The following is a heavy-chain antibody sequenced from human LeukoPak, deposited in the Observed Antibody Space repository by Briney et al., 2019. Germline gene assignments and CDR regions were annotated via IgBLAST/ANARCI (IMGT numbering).Heavy chain of an antibody. D-gene: IGHD2-8*01. Sequence: GGSLRLSCAASGFTFSSYSMNWVRQAPGKGLEWVSYISSSSSTIYYADSVKGRFTISRDNAKNSLYLQMNSLRAEDTAVYYCASIKYCSNGICYYHYYMDVWGKGTTVTVSS. V-gene: IGHV3-48*01. CDR3: ASIKYCSNGICYYHYYMDV. CDR1: GFTFSSYS. CDR2: ISSSSSTI. J-gene: IGHJ6*03.